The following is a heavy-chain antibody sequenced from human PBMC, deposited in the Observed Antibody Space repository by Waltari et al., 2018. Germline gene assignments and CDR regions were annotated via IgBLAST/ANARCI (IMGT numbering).Heavy chain of an antibody. Sequence: QVQLQQWGAGLLKPSETLSLTCAVYGGSFSGYYWSWIRQPPGKGLEWIGEINHSGSTNYNPALKSRGTISVDTAKNQCSLKLSSVSAADTAVYYCARGPNCSGGSCYLNDWGQGTLVTVSS. CDR1: GGSFSGYY. D-gene: IGHD2-15*01. CDR2: INHSGST. CDR3: ARGPNCSGGSCYLND. V-gene: IGHV4-34*01. J-gene: IGHJ4*02.